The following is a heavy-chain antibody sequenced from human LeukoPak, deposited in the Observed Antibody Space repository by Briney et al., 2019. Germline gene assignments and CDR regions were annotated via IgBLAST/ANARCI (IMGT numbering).Heavy chain of an antibody. J-gene: IGHJ4*02. Sequence: GRSLRLSCAATGFTFSNYAIHWGRQAPGKGLEWVAFISDDGSRQHYADSVKGRFTISRDNSKNTLYLQMNSLRAEDTAIYYCARDLVGVDAVMVAGYWGQGTVVIVSS. CDR2: ISDDGSRQ. CDR3: ARDLVGVDAVMVAGY. D-gene: IGHD5-18*01. CDR1: GFTFSNYA. V-gene: IGHV3-30-3*01.